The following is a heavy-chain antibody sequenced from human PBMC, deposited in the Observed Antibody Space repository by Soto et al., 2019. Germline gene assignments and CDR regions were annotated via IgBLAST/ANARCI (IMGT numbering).Heavy chain of an antibody. Sequence: PGGSLRLSCAASGFTFSSYGMHWVRQAPGKELEWVAVISYDGSNKYYADSVKGRFTISRDNSKNTLYLQMNSLRAEDTAVYYCAKDYGYCSGGSCYSSGWFDPWGQGTLVTVYS. V-gene: IGHV3-30*18. CDR1: GFTFSSYG. CDR2: ISYDGSNK. D-gene: IGHD2-15*01. CDR3: AKDYGYCSGGSCYSSGWFDP. J-gene: IGHJ5*02.